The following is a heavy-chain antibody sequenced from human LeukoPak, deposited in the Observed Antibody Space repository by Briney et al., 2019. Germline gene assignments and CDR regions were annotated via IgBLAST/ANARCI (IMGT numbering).Heavy chain of an antibody. V-gene: IGHV3-74*01. CDR2: INSDGSRI. CDR3: ARDADYGDWGGIDP. CDR1: GFTFSRYW. J-gene: IGHJ5*02. Sequence: GGSLRLSCAASGFTFSRYWMHWVRQAPEKGLVWVSRINSDGSRISYADSVKGRFTISRDNAKNTLYLQMNSLRAEDTAVYYCARDADYGDWGGIDPWGQGTLVTVSS. D-gene: IGHD4-17*01.